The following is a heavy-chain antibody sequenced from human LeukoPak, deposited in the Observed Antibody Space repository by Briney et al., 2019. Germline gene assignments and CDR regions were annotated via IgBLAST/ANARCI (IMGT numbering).Heavy chain of an antibody. Sequence: PSETLSLTCTVSGGSISSYYWSWIRQPPGKGLEWIGYIYYSGSTNYNPSLKSRVTISVDTSKNQFSLKLSSVTAADTAVYYCARAGGGYSSSWYWGQGTLVTVSS. CDR1: GGSISSYY. D-gene: IGHD6-13*01. CDR3: ARAGGGYSSSWY. CDR2: IYYSGST. J-gene: IGHJ4*02. V-gene: IGHV4-59*12.